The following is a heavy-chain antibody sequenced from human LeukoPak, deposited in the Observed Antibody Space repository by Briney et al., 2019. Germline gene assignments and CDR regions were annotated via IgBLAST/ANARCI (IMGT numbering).Heavy chain of an antibody. CDR2: MNPNSGNT. Sequence: GASVKVSCKASAYTFTSYDINWVRQATGQGLEWMGWMNPNSGNTGYAQKFQGRVTMTRNTSISTAYMELSSLRSEDTAVYYCARAAPGSYCSGGSCPYFDYWGQGTLISVSS. CDR3: ARAAPGSYCSGGSCPYFDY. V-gene: IGHV1-8*01. D-gene: IGHD2-15*01. CDR1: AYTFTSYD. J-gene: IGHJ4*02.